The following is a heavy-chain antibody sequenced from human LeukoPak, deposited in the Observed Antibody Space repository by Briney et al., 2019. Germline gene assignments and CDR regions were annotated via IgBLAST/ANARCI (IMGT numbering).Heavy chain of an antibody. CDR3: AKDAVAAAGGYYFDY. Sequence: GGSLRLSCAASGFTFSSYGMHWVRQAPGKGLEWVAVIWYGGSNKYYADSVKGRFTISRDNSKNTLYLQMNSLRAEDTAVYYCAKDAVAAAGGYYFDYWGQGTLVTVSS. CDR2: IWYGGSNK. J-gene: IGHJ4*02. V-gene: IGHV3-30*02. D-gene: IGHD6-13*01. CDR1: GFTFSSYG.